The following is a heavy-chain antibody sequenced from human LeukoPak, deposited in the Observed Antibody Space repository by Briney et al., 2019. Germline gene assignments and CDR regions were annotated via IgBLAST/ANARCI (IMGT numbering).Heavy chain of an antibody. CDR3: AREGSYGDSDY. CDR1: GFTFSSYG. D-gene: IGHD5-18*01. V-gene: IGHV3-64*01. J-gene: IGHJ4*02. Sequence: GGSLRLSCAASGFTFSSYGMHWVRQAPGKGLKYVSAINSNGGSTYYANSVKGRFTISRDNSKNTLYLQMGSLRAEDMAVYYCAREGSYGDSDYWGQGTLVTVSS. CDR2: INSNGGST.